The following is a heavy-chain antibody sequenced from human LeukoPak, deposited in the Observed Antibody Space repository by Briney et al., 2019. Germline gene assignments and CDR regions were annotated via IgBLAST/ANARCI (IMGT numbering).Heavy chain of an antibody. CDR2: IDRPAKSYAT. J-gene: IGHJ5*02. CDR1: GFTLSDSA. D-gene: IGHD1-26*01. Sequence: PGGSLKLSCAASGFTLSDSAIHWVRQASGKGLEWVGLIDRPAKSYATAYGASVGGRFTISRDDSKNTAYLQMDSLKTEDTALYYCTRDRGTYNWLDPWGQGTLSPSPQ. CDR3: TRDRGTYNWLDP. V-gene: IGHV3-73*01.